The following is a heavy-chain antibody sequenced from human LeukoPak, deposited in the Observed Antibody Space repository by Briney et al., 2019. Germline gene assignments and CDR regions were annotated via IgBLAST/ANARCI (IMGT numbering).Heavy chain of an antibody. D-gene: IGHD6-19*01. Sequence: GGSLRLSCAASGFTFSSYSMNWVRQAPGKGLEWVSYISSSSSTIYYADSVKGRFTISRDNSRNSLYLQMSSLRGDDTALYYCVRATSSAWYYFDYWGQGTLVTVSS. J-gene: IGHJ4*02. CDR2: ISSSSSTI. V-gene: IGHV3-48*04. CDR3: VRATSSAWYYFDY. CDR1: GFTFSSYS.